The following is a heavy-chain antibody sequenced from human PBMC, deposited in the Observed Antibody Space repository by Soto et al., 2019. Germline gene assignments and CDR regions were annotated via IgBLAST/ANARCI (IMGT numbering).Heavy chain of an antibody. CDR2: INAGNGNT. D-gene: IGHD3-3*01. CDR1: GYTFTSYA. V-gene: IGHV1-3*01. J-gene: IGHJ6*02. Sequence: ASVKVSCKXSGYTFTSYAMHWVRQAPGQRLEWMGWINAGNGNTKYSQKFQGRVTITRDTSASTAYMELSSLRSEDTAVYYCAREPYDFWSGSGMDVWGQGTTVTVSS. CDR3: AREPYDFWSGSGMDV.